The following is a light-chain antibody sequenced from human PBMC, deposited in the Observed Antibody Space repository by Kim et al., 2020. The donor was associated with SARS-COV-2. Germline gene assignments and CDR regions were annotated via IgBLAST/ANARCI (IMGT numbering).Light chain of an antibody. J-gene: IGKJ2*01. CDR3: QQYGTLPYT. CDR1: QSVSRTF. CDR2: DVS. Sequence: APGESATLSCGASQSVSRTFLAWYQQKPGLAPRLVIYDVSSRATGIPDRFSGSGSGTDFTLTISGLEPEDFAVYYCQQYGTLPYTFGQGTKVDIK. V-gene: IGKV3D-20*01.